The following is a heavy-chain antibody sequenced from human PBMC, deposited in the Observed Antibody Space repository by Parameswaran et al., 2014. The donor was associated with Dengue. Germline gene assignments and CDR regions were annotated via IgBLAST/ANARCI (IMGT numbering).Heavy chain of an antibody. D-gene: IGHD7-27*01. CDR1: GESFSGYY. CDR3: ARVRPGLGPDY. V-gene: IGHV4-34*01. Sequence: ASETLSLTCSVYGESFSGYYWSWIRQPPGKGLEWIGEINHSGSTNHNPSLKSRVTISVDTSKNQFSLKLSSVTAADTAVYYCARVRPGLGPDYWGQGTLVTVSS. CDR2: INHSGST. J-gene: IGHJ4*02.